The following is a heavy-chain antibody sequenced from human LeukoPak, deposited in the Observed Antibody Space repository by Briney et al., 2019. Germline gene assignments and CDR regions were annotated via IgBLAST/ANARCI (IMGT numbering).Heavy chain of an antibody. CDR1: GGSFSGYY. CDR3: AKDYPGLQIYFDY. D-gene: IGHD5-18*01. Sequence: PSETLSLTCAVYGGSFSGYYWSWIRQPPGKGLEWIGEIDHSGRTNSNASLKSRVTISVDMSKNQFSLRLSSVTAADTAVYYCAKDYPGLQIYFDYWGQGTLVTVSS. CDR2: IDHSGRT. J-gene: IGHJ4*02. V-gene: IGHV4-34*01.